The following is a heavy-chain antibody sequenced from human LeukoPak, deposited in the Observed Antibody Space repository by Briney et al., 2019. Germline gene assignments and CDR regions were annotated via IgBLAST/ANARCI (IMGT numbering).Heavy chain of an antibody. D-gene: IGHD2-2*01. CDR2: INHSGST. CDR3: ARLRTKGYCSSTSCYAKSYYYYYGMDV. CDR1: GGSFSGYY. V-gene: IGHV4-34*01. J-gene: IGHJ6*02. Sequence: PSETLSLTCAVYGGSFSGYYWSWIRQPPGKGLEWIGEINHSGSTNYNPSLKSRVTISVDTSKNQFSLKLSSVTAADTAVYYCARLRTKGYCSSTSCYAKSYYYYYGMDVWGQGTTVTVSS.